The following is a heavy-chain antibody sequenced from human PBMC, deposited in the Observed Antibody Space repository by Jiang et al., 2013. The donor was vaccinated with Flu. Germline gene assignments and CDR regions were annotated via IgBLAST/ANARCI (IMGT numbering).Heavy chain of an antibody. CDR3: ARDDREGNRDGTNSLMHAFDI. J-gene: IGHJ3*02. V-gene: IGHV4-61*01. Sequence: GPGLVKPSETLSLTCTVSGDSIKTISYYWNWIRQPPGKGLEWIGYISYSGSTNYNPSLKSRVTVSVDTSKKQLSLRLNSVTAADTAVYYCARDDREGNRDGTNSLMHAFDIVGTKGQVVTVSS. D-gene: IGHD5-24*01. CDR2: ISYSGST. CDR1: GDSIKTISYY.